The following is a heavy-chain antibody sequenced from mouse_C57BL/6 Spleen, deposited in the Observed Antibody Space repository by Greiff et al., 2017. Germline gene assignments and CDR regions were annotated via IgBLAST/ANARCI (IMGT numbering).Heavy chain of an antibody. CDR1: GYTFTSYW. J-gene: IGHJ2*01. CDR2: IYPDSGST. CDR3: ARSGPTTAVAGSFDY. D-gene: IGHD1-1*01. Sequence: QVQLQQPGAELVKPGASVKMSCKASGYTFTSYWMNWVKQRPGQGLEWIGVIYPDSGSTNYNEKFKSKATLTVDTSSSTAYMQLSSLTSEDSAVXYGARSGPTTAVAGSFDYWGQGTTLTVSS. V-gene: IGHV1-55*01.